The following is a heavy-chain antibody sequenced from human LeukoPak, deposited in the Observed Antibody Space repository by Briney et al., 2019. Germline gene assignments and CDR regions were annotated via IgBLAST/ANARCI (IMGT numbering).Heavy chain of an antibody. V-gene: IGHV1-2*02. D-gene: IGHD6-19*01. Sequence: GASEKVSCTASGYTFTGYYMHWVRQAPGQGLEWMGWVNPNTGATNCAQRFQGRVTMTRDTSISTVYMEVNRLTSDDTAVYFCARDRPHGSGNFFDYWGQGTLVTVSS. CDR1: GYTFTGYY. J-gene: IGHJ4*02. CDR2: VNPNTGAT. CDR3: ARDRPHGSGNFFDY.